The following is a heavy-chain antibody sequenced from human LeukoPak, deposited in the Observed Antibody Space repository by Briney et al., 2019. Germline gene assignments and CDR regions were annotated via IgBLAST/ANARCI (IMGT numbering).Heavy chain of an antibody. D-gene: IGHD4-23*01. CDR3: AKDPVGPTVEYYFDY. J-gene: IGHJ4*02. CDR2: IWYDGSDK. V-gene: IGHV3-33*06. Sequence: QSGRSLRLSCAASGSSFSTYGMHWVRQAPGKGLEWVAVIWYDGSDKYYADSVKGRFTISRDNSKNTLFLQMNSLRAEDTAVYYCAKDPVGPTVEYYFDYWGQGTLVTVSS. CDR1: GSSFSTYG.